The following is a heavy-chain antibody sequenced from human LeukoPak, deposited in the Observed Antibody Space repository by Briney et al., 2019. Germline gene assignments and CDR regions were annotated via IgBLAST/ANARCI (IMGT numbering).Heavy chain of an antibody. J-gene: IGHJ3*02. CDR1: GGSISSYY. D-gene: IGHD3-22*01. CDR3: ARHYPPMDYYDSSGYYYDAFDI. CDR2: IYYSGST. Sequence: SETLSLTCTVSGGSISSYYWSWIRQPPGKGLEWIGYIYYSGSTNYNPSLKSRVTISVDTSKNQFSLKLSSVTAADTAVYYCARHYPPMDYYDSSGYYYDAFDIWGQETMVTVSS. V-gene: IGHV4-59*08.